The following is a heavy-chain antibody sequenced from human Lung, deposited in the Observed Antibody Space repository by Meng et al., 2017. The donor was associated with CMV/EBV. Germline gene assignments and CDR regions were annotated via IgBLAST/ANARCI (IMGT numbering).Heavy chain of an antibody. CDR3: ARFGGTGSSGWLGYGMDV. Sequence: SXAASGFSFNSYAMTWVRQAPGKGLEWVSGISGSGGSTYYADSVKGRFTISRDNSKKTLFVQMNSLRAEDTAVYYCARFGGTGSSGWLGYGMDVXGQGXTVTVSS. D-gene: IGHD6-19*01. CDR2: ISGSGGST. J-gene: IGHJ6*02. CDR1: GFSFNSYA. V-gene: IGHV3-23*01.